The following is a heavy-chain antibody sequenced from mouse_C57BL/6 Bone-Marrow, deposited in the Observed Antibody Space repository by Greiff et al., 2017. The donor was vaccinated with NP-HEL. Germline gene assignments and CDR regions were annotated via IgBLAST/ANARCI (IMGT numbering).Heavy chain of an antibody. Sequence: QVQLQQSGAELMKPGASVKLSCKATGYTFTGYWIEWVKQRPGHGLEWIGEILPGSGSTNYNEKFKGKATFTADTSSNTAYMQLSSLTTEYSAIYYCARMGYYDYFYLYFDVWGAGTTVTVSS. CDR3: ARMGYYDYFYLYFDV. CDR2: ILPGSGST. D-gene: IGHD2-4*01. J-gene: IGHJ1*01. V-gene: IGHV1-9*01. CDR1: GYTFTGYW.